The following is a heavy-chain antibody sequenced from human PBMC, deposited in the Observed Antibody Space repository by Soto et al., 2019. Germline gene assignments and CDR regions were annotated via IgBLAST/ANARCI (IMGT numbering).Heavy chain of an antibody. D-gene: IGHD6-6*01. CDR2: ISGSGGST. Sequence: EVQLLESGGGLVQPGGSLRLSCAASGFTFSSYAMSWVRQAPGKGLEWVSAISGSGGSTYYADSVKGRFTISRDNSKNTLYLQMNSLRAEDTAVSYCANPPAKQLVEPFDDWGQGTLVTVSS. CDR3: ANPPAKQLVEPFDD. J-gene: IGHJ4*02. CDR1: GFTFSSYA. V-gene: IGHV3-23*01.